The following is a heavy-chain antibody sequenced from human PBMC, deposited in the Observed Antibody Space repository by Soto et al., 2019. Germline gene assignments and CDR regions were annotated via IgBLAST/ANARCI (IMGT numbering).Heavy chain of an antibody. V-gene: IGHV3-7*03. CDR2: IGEDGSEK. CDR3: ARGSGGHNYYYGMDV. Sequence: GGSLRLSCTASGFTFSTYWMSWVRQAPGMGLEWVANIGEDGSEKYYVDSVKGRFTISRDNAKNSLYLQMNSLRADDTAVYYCARGSGGHNYYYGMDVWGQGTTVTV. D-gene: IGHD2-15*01. CDR1: GFTFSTYW. J-gene: IGHJ6*02.